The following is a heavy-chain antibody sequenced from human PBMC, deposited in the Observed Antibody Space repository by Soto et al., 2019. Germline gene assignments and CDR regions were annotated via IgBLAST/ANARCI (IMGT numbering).Heavy chain of an antibody. Sequence: QVQLQQWGAGLLKPSETLSLTCAVYGGSFSGYCWSWIRQPPGKGLEWIGEINHSGSTNYNPSLKSRVTISVDTSRNQFSLKLSSVTAADTAVYYCARGRGYDPWGQGTLVTVSS. V-gene: IGHV4-34*01. D-gene: IGHD3-10*01. CDR1: GGSFSGYC. CDR3: ARGRGYDP. J-gene: IGHJ5*02. CDR2: INHSGST.